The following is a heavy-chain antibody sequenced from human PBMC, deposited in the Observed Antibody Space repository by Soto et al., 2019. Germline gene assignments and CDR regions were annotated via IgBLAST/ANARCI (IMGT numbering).Heavy chain of an antibody. CDR1: GASISSYY. V-gene: IGHV4-59*01. CDR3: ALRCMAVVPEY. D-gene: IGHD3-22*01. Sequence: QVQLQESGPGLVKPSETLSLTCAVSGASISSYYCMWIRQPPGKGLESIGYLYYGRSANYNPSLKSRVTLSVDTSTNQCSLTLSSMTAADTAVYYCALRCMAVVPEYWGQGTLVTVSS. CDR2: LYYGRSA. J-gene: IGHJ4*02.